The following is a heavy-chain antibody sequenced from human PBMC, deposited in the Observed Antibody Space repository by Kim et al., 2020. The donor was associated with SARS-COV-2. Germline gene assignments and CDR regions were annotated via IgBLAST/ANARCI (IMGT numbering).Heavy chain of an antibody. Sequence: NYKPSLKSRVTISVDASENQFSRKLSDVTAADAAVYYCARVSGYDSVLDYWGQGTLVTVSS. J-gene: IGHJ4*02. V-gene: IGHV4-59*01. D-gene: IGHD5-12*01. CDR3: ARVSGYDSVLDY.